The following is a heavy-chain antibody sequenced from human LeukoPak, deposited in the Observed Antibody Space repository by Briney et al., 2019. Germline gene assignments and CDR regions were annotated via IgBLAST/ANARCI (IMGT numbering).Heavy chain of an antibody. CDR3: ARARGSYYFDY. CDR1: GFTFSSYW. J-gene: IGHJ4*02. Sequence: GGSLRLSCAASGFTFSSYWMSWVRQAPGKGLEWEANIKQDGSEKYYVDSVKGRFTISRDNAKNSLYLQMNSLRAEDTAVYYCARARGSYYFDYWGQGTLVTVSS. V-gene: IGHV3-7*03. D-gene: IGHD1-26*01. CDR2: IKQDGSEK.